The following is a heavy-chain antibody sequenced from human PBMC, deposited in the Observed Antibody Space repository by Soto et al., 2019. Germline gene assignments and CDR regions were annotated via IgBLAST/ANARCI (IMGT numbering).Heavy chain of an antibody. CDR1: GFTFSTYG. CDR3: TTSPHRDSERVFV. CDR2: IKQDGTEK. V-gene: IGHV3-7*01. Sequence: EVQLVESGGGLVQPGGSLRLSCAASGFTFSTYGMSWVRRAPGKGLEWVANIKQDGTEKYYVDSVRGRLTVSRDKAKRSLYRLMKRVRVEDTAVYYCTTSPHRDSERVFVWGQGTAVTVS. J-gene: IGHJ6*02. D-gene: IGHD1-26*01.